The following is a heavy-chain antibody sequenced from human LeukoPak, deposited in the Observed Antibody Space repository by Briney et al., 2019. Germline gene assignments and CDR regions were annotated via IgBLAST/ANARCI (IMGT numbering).Heavy chain of an antibody. V-gene: IGHV4-59*01. CDR2: IYYSGST. D-gene: IGHD3-22*01. J-gene: IGHJ1*01. Sequence: SETLSLTCTVSGGSISPYYWSWIRQPPGKGLEWIGYIYYSGSTIYNPSLKSRVTISLHTSKNQFSLKLSSVTAADTAVYYCARGDYYYDSSGYYYGYFKHWGQGTLVTVSS. CDR1: GGSISPYY. CDR3: ARGDYYYDSSGYYYGYFKH.